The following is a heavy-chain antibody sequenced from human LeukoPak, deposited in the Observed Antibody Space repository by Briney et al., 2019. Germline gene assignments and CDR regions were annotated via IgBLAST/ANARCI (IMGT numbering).Heavy chain of an antibody. J-gene: IGHJ4*02. D-gene: IGHD3-10*01. CDR3: AKDVYQDYYYGSGSFDY. CDR1: GFTFDDYA. CDR2: ISWNSGSI. Sequence: GRSLRLPCAASGFTFDDYAMHWVRQAPGKGLEWVSGISWNSGSIGYADPVKGRFTISRDNAKNSLYLQMNSLRTEDMALYYCAKDVYQDYYYGSGSFDYWGQGTLVTVSS. V-gene: IGHV3-9*03.